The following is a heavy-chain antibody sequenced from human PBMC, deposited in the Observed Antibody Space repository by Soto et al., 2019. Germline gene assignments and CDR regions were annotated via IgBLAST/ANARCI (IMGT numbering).Heavy chain of an antibody. Sequence: GASVKVSCKASGYTFTSYDINWVRQATGQGLEWMGWMNPNSGNTGYAQKFQGRVTMTRNTSISTAYMELSSLRSEDTAVYYCASRTMVRGVTAYYFDYWGQGTLVTVSS. CDR1: GYTFTSYD. D-gene: IGHD3-10*01. CDR3: ASRTMVRGVTAYYFDY. V-gene: IGHV1-8*01. CDR2: MNPNSGNT. J-gene: IGHJ4*02.